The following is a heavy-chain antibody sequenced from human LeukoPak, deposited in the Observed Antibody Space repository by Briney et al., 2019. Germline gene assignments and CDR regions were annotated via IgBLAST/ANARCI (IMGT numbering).Heavy chain of an antibody. V-gene: IGHV3-23*01. CDR2: ISGSGGST. CDR3: AKNDVEMATPVWC. Sequence: PGGSLRLSCAASGFTFSNSAMGWVRQAPGKGLEWVSAISGSGGSTYYADSVKGRFTISRDNSKNTLYLQMNSLRAEDTAVYYCAKNDVEMATPVWCWGQGTLVTVSS. J-gene: IGHJ4*02. D-gene: IGHD5-24*01. CDR1: GFTFSNSA.